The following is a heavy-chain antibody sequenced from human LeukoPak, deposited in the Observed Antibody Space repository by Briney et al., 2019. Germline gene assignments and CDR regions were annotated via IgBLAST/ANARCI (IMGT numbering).Heavy chain of an antibody. V-gene: IGHV3-23*01. CDR1: GFTFSGYA. J-gene: IGHJ6*02. Sequence: GESLRLSCGASGFTFSGYAMSWVRQAPGKGLEWVSAISGSGGSTHYADSVKGRFTISRDNSKNTLYLQMNSLRAEDTAVYYCAKDIIYSCYYGMDVWGQGTTVTVSS. CDR3: AKDIIYSCYYGMDV. CDR2: ISGSGGST. D-gene: IGHD3-10*01.